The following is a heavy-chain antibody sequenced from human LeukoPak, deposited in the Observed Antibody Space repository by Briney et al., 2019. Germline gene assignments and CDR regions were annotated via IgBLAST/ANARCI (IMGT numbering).Heavy chain of an antibody. Sequence: PGGSLRLSCAASGFTFGDYAMSWFRQAPGKGLEWVGFIRSKAYGGTTEYAASVKDRFTISRDDSKNTLYLQMNSLKTEDTAVYYCTRAKEDRIGYYYYYYMDVWGKGTTVTVSS. J-gene: IGHJ6*03. CDR3: TRAKEDRIGYYYYYYMDV. CDR2: IRSKAYGGTT. V-gene: IGHV3-49*03. CDR1: GFTFGDYA. D-gene: IGHD2-15*01.